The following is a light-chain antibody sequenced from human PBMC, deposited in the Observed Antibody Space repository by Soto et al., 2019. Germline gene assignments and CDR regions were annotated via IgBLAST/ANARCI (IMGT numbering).Light chain of an antibody. Sequence: DIQMTQSPSSLSSSVVYTFTITLPASQTITKYLTWFQQKPGKAPSLLIFDADNLQDGVPSRFSGSGSGRDFSLTISSLQPEDFATYYCQQSYDMPWTFGQGTKVDIK. J-gene: IGKJ1*01. CDR1: QTITKY. V-gene: IGKV1-39*01. CDR2: DAD. CDR3: QQSYDMPWT.